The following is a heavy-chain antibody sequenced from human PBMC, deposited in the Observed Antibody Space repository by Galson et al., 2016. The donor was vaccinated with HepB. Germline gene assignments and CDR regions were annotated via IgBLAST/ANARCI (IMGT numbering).Heavy chain of an antibody. CDR3: ARGGGIVGAPYYFDL. CDR1: GGTFSNDV. CDR2: IIPLPGIP. V-gene: IGHV1-69*10. J-gene: IGHJ4*02. D-gene: IGHD1-26*01. Sequence: SVKVSCKAFGGTFSNDVISWVRLSPGHGLEWMGGIIPLPGIPNYAQRFQGRVMITADRSTNTTYMELSSLNSEDTAVYYCARGGGIVGAPYYFDLWGLGTQVTVSS.